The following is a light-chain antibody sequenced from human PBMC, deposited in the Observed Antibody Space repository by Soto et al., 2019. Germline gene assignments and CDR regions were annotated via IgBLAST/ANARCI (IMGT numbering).Light chain of an antibody. CDR3: QVWDRVSAHVV. CDR2: SDT. CDR1: DIGSKG. J-gene: IGLJ2*01. V-gene: IGLV3-21*01. Sequence: SYELTQPPSVSVAPGKTASISCGGNDIGSKGVHWYQQKPGQAPVLVIYSDTDLPPVITERFSGSNSANLATLTISRVEAGDEADDYCQVWDRVSAHVVFGGGTKLTVL.